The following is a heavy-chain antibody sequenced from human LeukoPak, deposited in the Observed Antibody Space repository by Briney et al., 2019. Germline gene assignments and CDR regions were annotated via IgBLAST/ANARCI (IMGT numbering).Heavy chain of an antibody. J-gene: IGHJ4*02. Sequence: SVKLSCKASGGTFSSYAISWVRQAPGQGLQWMGRFIPIFGTANYAQKFQGRVSITTDESTSTAYMQLSSLRAEDTAVYYCARDLGITGTYDNYCFDYWGQGTLVTVSS. V-gene: IGHV1-69*05. CDR1: GGTFSSYA. CDR3: ARDLGITGTYDNYCFDY. CDR2: FIPIFGTA. D-gene: IGHD1-20*01.